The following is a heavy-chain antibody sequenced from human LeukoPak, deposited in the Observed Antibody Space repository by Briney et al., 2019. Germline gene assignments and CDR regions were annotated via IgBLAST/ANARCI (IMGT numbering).Heavy chain of an antibody. J-gene: IGHJ4*02. V-gene: IGHV3-9*01. Sequence: PGRSLRLSCAASGFTFDDYAMHWVRQVPGKGLEWVSGISWNSVSIGYADSVKGRFTISRDNAKNSLYLQMNSLRAEDTALYYCAKDGVSGGGSYYLFDYWGQGTLVTVSS. D-gene: IGHD1-26*01. CDR2: ISWNSVSI. CDR3: AKDGVSGGGSYYLFDY. CDR1: GFTFDDYA.